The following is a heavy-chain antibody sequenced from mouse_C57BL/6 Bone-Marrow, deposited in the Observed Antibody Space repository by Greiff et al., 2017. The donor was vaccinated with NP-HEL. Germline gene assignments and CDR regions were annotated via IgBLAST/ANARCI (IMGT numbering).Heavy chain of an antibody. V-gene: IGHV1-55*01. CDR2: IYPGSGST. J-gene: IGHJ1*03. CDR3: ARNYYGSSMYWYFDV. Sequence: VQLQQSGAELVKPGASVKMSCKASGYTFTSYWITWVKQRPGQGLEWIGDIYPGSGSTNYNEKFKSKATLTVDTSSSTAYMQLSSLTSEDSAVYYCARNYYGSSMYWYFDVWGTGTTVTVSS. CDR1: GYTFTSYW. D-gene: IGHD1-1*01.